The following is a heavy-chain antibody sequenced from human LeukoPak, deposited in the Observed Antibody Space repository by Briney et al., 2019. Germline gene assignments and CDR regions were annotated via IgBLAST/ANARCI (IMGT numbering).Heavy chain of an antibody. D-gene: IGHD5-24*01. Sequence: GGSLRLSCAASGFTFDDYAMNWVRQAPGKGLEWVSGISWNSGSIGYADSVKGRFTISRDNAKNSLYLQMNSLRAEDTALYYCASQRRDGYNYPLDYWGQGTLVTVSS. CDR3: ASQRRDGYNYPLDY. V-gene: IGHV3-9*01. CDR2: ISWNSGSI. J-gene: IGHJ4*02. CDR1: GFTFDDYA.